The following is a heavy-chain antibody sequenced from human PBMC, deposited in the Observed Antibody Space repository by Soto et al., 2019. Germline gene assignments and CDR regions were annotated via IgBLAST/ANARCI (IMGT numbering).Heavy chain of an antibody. J-gene: IGHJ6*02. D-gene: IGHD3-3*01. CDR3: ASGSVVIIHYYYYGMDV. CDR2: IIPIFGTA. Sequence: QVQLVQSGAEVKKPGSSVKVSCKASGGTFSSYAISWMRQAPGQGLEWMGGIIPIFGTANYAQKFQGRVTITADESTSTAYMELSSLRSEDTAVYYCASGSVVIIHYYYYGMDVWGQGTTVTVSS. CDR1: GGTFSSYA. V-gene: IGHV1-69*12.